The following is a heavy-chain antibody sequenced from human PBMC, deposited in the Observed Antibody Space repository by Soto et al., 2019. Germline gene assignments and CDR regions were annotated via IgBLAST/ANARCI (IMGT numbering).Heavy chain of an antibody. D-gene: IGHD3-22*01. V-gene: IGHV3-23*01. CDR1: GITISNYP. CDR2: ISGSGDRT. Sequence: DVQLLESGGGLVQPGGSLRLSRAASGITISNYPMSWVRQAPGKGLDWVSGISGSGDRTYYADSAKGRFTISKDISRNSLSLQLDSLGVEDTAVYFCVKDDGGYPSTAPHWGQGTLVTVSS. CDR3: VKDDGGYPSTAPH. J-gene: IGHJ4*02.